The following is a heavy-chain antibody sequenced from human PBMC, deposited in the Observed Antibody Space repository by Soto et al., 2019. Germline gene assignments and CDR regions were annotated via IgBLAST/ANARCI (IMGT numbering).Heavy chain of an antibody. CDR3: AKGRWWELFDAFDS. J-gene: IGHJ3*02. V-gene: IGHV3-23*01. D-gene: IGHD1-26*01. Sequence: GGSLRLSGAASGFTFSSYAMSWVRRAPGKGLEWLSAISGSGGSTYYADSVKGRFTISRDNSKNTLYLQMNSLRAEDTAVYYCAKGRWWELFDAFDSCGRGTMVTV. CDR1: GFTFSSYA. CDR2: ISGSGGST.